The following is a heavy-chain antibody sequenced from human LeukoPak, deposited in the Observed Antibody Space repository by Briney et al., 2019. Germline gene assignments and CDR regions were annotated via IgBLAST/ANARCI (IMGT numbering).Heavy chain of an antibody. Sequence: PGGSLRLPCAASGFAFSTYWMTWVRQAPGKGLEWVANIKRDGSLTHYVDSVKGRFTISRDNAKNSLYLQMNSLRVDDSAVYYCAGDQSPQIDGIHYDAFDIWGQGTMVTVAS. D-gene: IGHD1-26*01. CDR1: GFAFSTYW. CDR2: IKRDGSLT. CDR3: AGDQSPQIDGIHYDAFDI. V-gene: IGHV3-7*01. J-gene: IGHJ3*02.